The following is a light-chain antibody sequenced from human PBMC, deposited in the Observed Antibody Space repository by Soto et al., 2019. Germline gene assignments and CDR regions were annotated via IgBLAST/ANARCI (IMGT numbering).Light chain of an antibody. CDR3: QQYGSSPGT. CDR1: QSVSSSY. V-gene: IGKV3-20*01. Sequence: EIVLTQSPGTLSLSPGERATLSCRASQSVSSSYLAVYQQKPGQAPRLLIYGASSWPTDIPDRFSGSGSGTGVPLTISRLEAEDFAVYYCQQYGSSPGTFGQGTKVEIK. CDR2: GAS. J-gene: IGKJ1*01.